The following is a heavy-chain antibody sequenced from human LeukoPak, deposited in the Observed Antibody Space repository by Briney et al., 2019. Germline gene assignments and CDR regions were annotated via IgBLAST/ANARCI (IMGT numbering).Heavy chain of an antibody. CDR1: GFTFSSYG. D-gene: IGHD4-17*01. CDR3: AKDEGGDYVGLDY. Sequence: GGSLRLSCAASGFTFSSYGMHWVRQAPGKGLEWVAVIWCDGSNKYYADSVKGRFTISRDNSKNTLYLQMNSLRPEDTAVYYCAKDEGGDYVGLDYWGQGTLVTVSS. V-gene: IGHV3-30*02. CDR2: IWCDGSNK. J-gene: IGHJ4*02.